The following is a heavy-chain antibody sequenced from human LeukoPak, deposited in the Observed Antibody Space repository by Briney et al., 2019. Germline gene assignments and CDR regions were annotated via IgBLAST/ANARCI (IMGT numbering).Heavy chain of an antibody. Sequence: SETLSLTCAVYGGSFSGYYWSWIRQPPGKGLEWIGYIYYSGSTYYNPSLKSRVTISVDTSKNQFSLKLSSVTAADTAVYYCARIHYGDYGSYYYGMDVWGQGTTVTVSS. CDR2: IYYSGST. D-gene: IGHD4-17*01. CDR3: ARIHYGDYGSYYYGMDV. CDR1: GGSFSGYY. J-gene: IGHJ6*02. V-gene: IGHV4-30-4*01.